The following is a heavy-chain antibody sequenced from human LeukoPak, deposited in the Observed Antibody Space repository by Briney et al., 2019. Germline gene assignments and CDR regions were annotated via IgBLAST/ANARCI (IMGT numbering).Heavy chain of an antibody. V-gene: IGHV1-24*01. J-gene: IGHJ5*02. Sequence: ASVKVSCKVSGYTLTELSIHWVRQAPGKGLQWMGRFDPEDGVTIYAQKFQGRVTMTEDTSTDTAYMELSSLRAEDTAVYYCARRRKSWFDPWGQGTLVTVSS. CDR3: ARRRKSWFDP. D-gene: IGHD1-14*01. CDR2: FDPEDGVT. CDR1: GYTLTELS.